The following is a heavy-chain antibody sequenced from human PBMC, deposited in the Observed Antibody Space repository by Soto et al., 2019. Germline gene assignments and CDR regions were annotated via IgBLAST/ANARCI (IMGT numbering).Heavy chain of an antibody. J-gene: IGHJ4*02. CDR1: GYTFSNHY. D-gene: IGHD3-10*01. CDR2: INPSGGST. V-gene: IGHV1-46*01. CDR3: AREGSYYFDSRSDF. Sequence: QVQLVQSGAEVKKPGASVKVSCKASGYTFSNHYLHWVRQAPGQGLEWMGVINPSGGSTSYAQMFQGRVTMTRDTSASTAYMELSSLRSEDTAVSYCAREGSYYFDSRSDFWGQGTLVTVSS.